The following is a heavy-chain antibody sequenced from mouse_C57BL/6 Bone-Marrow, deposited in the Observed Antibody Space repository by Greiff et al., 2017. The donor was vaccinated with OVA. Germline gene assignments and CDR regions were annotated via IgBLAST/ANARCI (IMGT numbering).Heavy chain of an antibody. CDR1: GFTFSDYY. Sequence: DVMLVESGGGLVQPGGSLKLSCAASGFTFSDYYMYWVRQTPEKRLEWVAYISNGGGSTYYPDTVKGRFTISRDNAKNTLYLQMSRLKSEDTAMYYCARRHYYGSSDDAMDYWGQGTSVTVSS. V-gene: IGHV5-12*01. J-gene: IGHJ4*01. D-gene: IGHD1-1*01. CDR3: ARRHYYGSSDDAMDY. CDR2: ISNGGGST.